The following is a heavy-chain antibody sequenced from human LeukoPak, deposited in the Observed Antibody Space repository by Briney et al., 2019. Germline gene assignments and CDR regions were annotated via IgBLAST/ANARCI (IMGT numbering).Heavy chain of an antibody. V-gene: IGHV4-59*01. CDR3: ARAEKAVTGTLDS. Sequence: SESLSLTCTVSGYSISNYYWSWIRQSPGKELEWIGYMYNRGSTIYNPSVKSRVTISTDTSKNQFSLRLTSVTAADTAVYYCARAEKAVTGTLDSWGQGTLITVSS. J-gene: IGHJ4*02. D-gene: IGHD6-19*01. CDR2: MYNRGST. CDR1: GYSISNYY.